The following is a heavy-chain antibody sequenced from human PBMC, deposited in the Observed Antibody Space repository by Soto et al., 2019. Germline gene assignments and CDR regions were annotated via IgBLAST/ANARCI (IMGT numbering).Heavy chain of an antibody. CDR2: SRDKPQGYST. D-gene: IGHD3-22*01. J-gene: IGHJ4*02. CDR1: GFTLSDHY. CDR3: VRATYFSDSSGYTRCLDY. Sequence: GGSLRLSCACSGFTLSDHYIDWVRQAPGKGLEWVGRSRDKPQGYSTAYAASVKGRFTTSRDESKNSAYLQMNSLKTEDTAVYYCVRATYFSDSSGYTRCLDYWGQGTLVTVSS. V-gene: IGHV3-72*01.